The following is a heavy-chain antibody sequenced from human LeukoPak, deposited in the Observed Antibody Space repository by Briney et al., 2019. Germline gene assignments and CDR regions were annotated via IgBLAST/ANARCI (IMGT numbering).Heavy chain of an antibody. J-gene: IGHJ4*02. CDR1: GFTFSAYG. CDR2: IRYDGSNK. D-gene: IGHD6-13*01. Sequence: GGSLRLSCAASGFTFSAYGMHWVRQAPGKGLEWVSFIRYDGSNKYYTDSVKGRFTISRDNSKNTLYLQMNSLRAEDTAVYYCAKGNSSSWYAPLDYWGQGTLVTVSS. CDR3: AKGNSSSWYAPLDY. V-gene: IGHV3-30*02.